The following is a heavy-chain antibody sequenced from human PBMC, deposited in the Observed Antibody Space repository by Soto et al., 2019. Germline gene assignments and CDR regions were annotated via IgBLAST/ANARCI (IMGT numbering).Heavy chain of an antibody. CDR2: MNPNSGNT. D-gene: IGHD6-13*01. CDR3: ARGVGSSWYILSENWFDP. J-gene: IGHJ5*02. CDR1: GGTFSNYA. V-gene: IGHV1-8*02. Sequence: GASVKVSCKASGGTFSNYAINWVRQATGQGLEWMGWMNPNSGNTGYAQKFQGRVTMTRNTSISTAYMELSSLRSEDTAVYYCARGVGSSWYILSENWFDPWGQGTLVTVSS.